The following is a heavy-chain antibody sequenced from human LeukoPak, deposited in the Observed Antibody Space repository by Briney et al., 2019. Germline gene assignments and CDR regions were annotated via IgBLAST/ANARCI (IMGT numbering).Heavy chain of an antibody. Sequence: GGSLRLSCAASGFTFSSYAMSWVRQAPGKGLEWVSAISGSGGSTYYADSVKGRSTISRDNSKNTLYLQMNSLRAEDTAVYYCAKEDLWFGELLSRANDYWGQGTLVTVSS. CDR2: ISGSGGST. J-gene: IGHJ4*02. V-gene: IGHV3-23*01. CDR1: GFTFSSYA. CDR3: AKEDLWFGELLSRANDY. D-gene: IGHD3-10*01.